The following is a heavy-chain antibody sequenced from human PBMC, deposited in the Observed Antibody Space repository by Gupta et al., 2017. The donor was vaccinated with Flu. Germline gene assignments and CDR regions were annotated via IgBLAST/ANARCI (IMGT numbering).Heavy chain of an antibody. CDR2: IWYDEIYK. J-gene: IGHJ4*02. V-gene: IGHV3-33*06. D-gene: IGHD2-8*02. Sequence: QVQLVESGGDVVQPGGSLRLSCSTSGFTFSSYGMNWVRQAPGKGLEWVAVIWYDEIYKYYADSFKGRFTSSRDNSQDTVYLQMNSLRAEDTALYYCAKSVYCAGGNCYSPAGHWGQGTQVTVSS. CDR1: GFTFSSYG. CDR3: AKSVYCAGGNCYSPAGH.